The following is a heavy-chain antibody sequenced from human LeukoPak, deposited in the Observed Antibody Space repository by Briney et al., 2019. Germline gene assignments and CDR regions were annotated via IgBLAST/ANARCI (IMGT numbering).Heavy chain of an antibody. CDR3: AANYYDSSGYYY. V-gene: IGHV1-69*05. CDR2: IIPIFGIA. CDR1: GGTFSSYA. D-gene: IGHD3-22*01. J-gene: IGHJ4*02. Sequence: SSVKVSCKASGGTFSSYAISWVRQAPGQGLEWMGGIIPIFGIANYAQKFQGRVTITTDESTSTAYMELSSLRSEDTAVYYCAANYYDSSGYYYWGQGTLVTVSS.